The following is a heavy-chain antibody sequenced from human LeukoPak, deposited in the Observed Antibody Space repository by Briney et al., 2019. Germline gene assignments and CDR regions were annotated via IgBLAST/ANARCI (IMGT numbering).Heavy chain of an antibody. Sequence: KTGGSLRLSCAASGFTFSDYYMSWIRQAPGKGLEWVSYISSSGSTIYYADSVKGRFTISRDNAKNSLYLQMNSLRVEDTAVYYCAKDPLALARDIGGERNWGQGTLVTVSS. D-gene: IGHD3-10*01. V-gene: IGHV3-11*01. J-gene: IGHJ4*02. CDR2: ISSSGSTI. CDR1: GFTFSDYY. CDR3: AKDPLALARDIGGERN.